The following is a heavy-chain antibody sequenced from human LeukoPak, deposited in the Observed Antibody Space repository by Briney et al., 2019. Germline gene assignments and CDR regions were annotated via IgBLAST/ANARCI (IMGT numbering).Heavy chain of an antibody. V-gene: IGHV3-30*03. D-gene: IGHD6-19*01. Sequence: PGGSLRLSCAASGFTFSSYGMHWVRQAPGKGLEWVAVISYDGSNKYYADSVKARFTISRDNSKNTLYLQMNSLRAEDTAVYYCAREDSSGPANWFDPWGNGTLVSVSS. CDR3: AREDSSGPANWFDP. J-gene: IGHJ5*02. CDR1: GFTFSSYG. CDR2: ISYDGSNK.